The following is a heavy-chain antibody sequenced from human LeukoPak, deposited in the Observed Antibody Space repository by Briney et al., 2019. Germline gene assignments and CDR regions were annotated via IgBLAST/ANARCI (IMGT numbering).Heavy chain of an antibody. D-gene: IGHD3/OR15-3a*01. CDR3: ARETAWPENTPMILFSYFDY. V-gene: IGHV4-4*07. CDR1: GGSISGFH. J-gene: IGHJ4*02. CDR2: VSTSGNT. Sequence: PSETLSLTCSVSGGSISGFHWSWIRQTAGKGLEWIGRVSTSGNTFYNPSLESRVTMSADTSGTHFSLNLTSVTAADTAVYYCARETAWPENTPMILFSYFDYWGRGILVTVSS.